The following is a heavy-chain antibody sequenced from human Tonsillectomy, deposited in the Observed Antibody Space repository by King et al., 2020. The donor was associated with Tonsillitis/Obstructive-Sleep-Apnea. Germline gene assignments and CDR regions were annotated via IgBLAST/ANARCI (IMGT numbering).Heavy chain of an antibody. Sequence: VQLVESGGGVVQPGRSLRLSCVASGFTFSTYGMHWVRQAPGKGLEWVAVIWYDGSNKYYADSVKGRFTISRDNSKNTLYLQMNSLRADDTAVYYCARDRDDYGDGHFAYWGQGTLVTVSS. J-gene: IGHJ4*02. CDR3: ARDRDDYGDGHFAY. CDR1: GFTFSTYG. D-gene: IGHD4-17*01. V-gene: IGHV3-33*01. CDR2: IWYDGSNK.